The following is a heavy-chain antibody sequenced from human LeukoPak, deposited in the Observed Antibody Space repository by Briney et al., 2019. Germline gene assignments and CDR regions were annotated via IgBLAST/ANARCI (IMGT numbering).Heavy chain of an antibody. J-gene: IGHJ4*02. V-gene: IGHV3-66*02. CDR3: ARGGGYYGPLDY. Sequence: PGGSLRLSCAASGFTVGNTYMTWVRQAPGKGLEWVPTIYNNGNTYYGYSVKGRFTISRDKSKNTAHLQMNSLRREDSAVYFCARGGGYYGPLDYWGQGVLVTVSS. CDR1: GFTVGNTY. CDR2: IYNNGNT. D-gene: IGHD3-16*01.